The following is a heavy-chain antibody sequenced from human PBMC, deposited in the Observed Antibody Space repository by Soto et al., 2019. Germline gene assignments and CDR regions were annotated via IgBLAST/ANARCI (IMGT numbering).Heavy chain of an antibody. CDR2: IYYSGST. J-gene: IGHJ5*02. CDR3: ARDEGGYSGYETNWFDP. D-gene: IGHD5-12*01. Sequence: QVQLQESGPGLVKPSQTLSLTCTVSGGSISSGGYYWSWIRQHPVKGLEWIGYIYYSGSTYYNQSLKRRVTISVDTYKNQFSLKLSAVTAADTAVYYCARDEGGYSGYETNWFDPWGQGTLVNVSS. V-gene: IGHV4-31*03. CDR1: GGSISSGGYY.